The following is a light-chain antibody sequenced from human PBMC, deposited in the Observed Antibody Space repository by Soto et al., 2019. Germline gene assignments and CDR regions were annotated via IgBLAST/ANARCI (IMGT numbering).Light chain of an antibody. J-gene: IGKJ2*01. V-gene: IGKV1-5*03. Sequence: DIQMTQSPSTRSSSVGDVVTITCRASQSISSWLAWYQQKPGKAPKLLIYKASTLESGVPSRFSGSGSGSEFTLTISSLQPDDSETYYCQHYNTDFRTFGQGTKVDIK. CDR2: KAS. CDR3: QHYNTDFRT. CDR1: QSISSW.